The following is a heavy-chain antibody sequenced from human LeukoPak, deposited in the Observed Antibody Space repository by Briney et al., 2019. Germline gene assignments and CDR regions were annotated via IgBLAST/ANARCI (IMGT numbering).Heavy chain of an antibody. V-gene: IGHV3-15*01. CDR3: STTGPHGLRILVVRGVTITEDY. CDR2: IISKTDGGTT. Sequence: GGSLRLSCAASGFSFSNAWMRRVRQAPGKGLEWVGRIISKTDGGTTDHAAAVKGRFTISRDDSKNTLYLEMNSLKTENTAVYYCSTTGPHGLRILVVRGVTITEDYWGQGTLVTESS. CDR1: GFSFSNAW. D-gene: IGHD3-10*01. J-gene: IGHJ4*02.